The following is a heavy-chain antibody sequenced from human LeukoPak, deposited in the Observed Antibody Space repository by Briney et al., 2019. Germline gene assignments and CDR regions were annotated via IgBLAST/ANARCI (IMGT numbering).Heavy chain of an antibody. V-gene: IGHV5-51*01. CDR1: GYSFTSNL. J-gene: IGHJ4*02. Sequence: GESLKISCQGSGYSFTSNLIGWVRQVPGKGLEWMGIIYPGDSDTRHSPSFQGQVTISADKSISTAYLQWSSLRASDTAMYYCARLRYSSASAVDYWGQGTLVTVSS. CDR2: IYPGDSDT. D-gene: IGHD6-6*01. CDR3: ARLRYSSASAVDY.